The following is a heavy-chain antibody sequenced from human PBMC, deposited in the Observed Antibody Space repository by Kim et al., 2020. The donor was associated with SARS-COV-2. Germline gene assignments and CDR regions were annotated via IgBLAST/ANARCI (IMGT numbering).Heavy chain of an antibody. V-gene: IGHV5-10-1*01. CDR1: GYSFTSYW. Sequence: GESLKISCKGSGYSFTSYWISWVRQMPGKGLEWMGRIDPSDSYTNYSPSFQGHVTISADKSISTAYLQWSSLKASDTAMYYYARPYSSSWFTRAPFDYWGQGTLVTVSS. CDR3: ARPYSSSWFTRAPFDY. D-gene: IGHD6-13*01. CDR2: IDPSDSYT. J-gene: IGHJ4*02.